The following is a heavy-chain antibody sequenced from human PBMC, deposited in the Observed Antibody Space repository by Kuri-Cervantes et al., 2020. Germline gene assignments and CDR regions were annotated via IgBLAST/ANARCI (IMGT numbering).Heavy chain of an antibody. CDR1: GGTFSSYA. D-gene: IGHD6-13*01. CDR3: ARDLHIAAAGGDY. J-gene: IGHJ4*02. Sequence: SVKVSCKASGGTFSSYAISWVRQAPGQGLEWMGGIIPIFGTANYAQKFQGRVTITADESTSTAYMELSSLRSEDTAVYYCARDLHIAAAGGDYWGQGTLVTVFS. CDR2: IIPIFGTA. V-gene: IGHV1-69*13.